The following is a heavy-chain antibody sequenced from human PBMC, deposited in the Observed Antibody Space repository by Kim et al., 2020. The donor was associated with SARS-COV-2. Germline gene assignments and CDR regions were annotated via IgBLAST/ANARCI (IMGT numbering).Heavy chain of an antibody. J-gene: IGHJ4*02. CDR3: ASYDSSGYPYDY. Sequence: NYADSVKGRFTISRDNAKNSLYLQMNSLRAEDTAVYYCASYDSSGYPYDYWGQGTLVTVSS. V-gene: IGHV3-11*03. D-gene: IGHD3-22*01.